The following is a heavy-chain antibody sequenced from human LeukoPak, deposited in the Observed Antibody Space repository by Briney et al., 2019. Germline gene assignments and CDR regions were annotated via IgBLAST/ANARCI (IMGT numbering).Heavy chain of an antibody. CDR2: ISSSGYTT. CDR3: AKLLYYYDSSQPY. Sequence: GGSLRLSCAASGFTFSTYGMSWVRQAPGKVLEWVSGISSSGYTTFYADSVKGRFTISRDNSKNTLYLQMNSLRAEDTAVYYCAKLLYYYDSSQPYWGQGTLVTVSS. D-gene: IGHD3-22*01. J-gene: IGHJ4*02. CDR1: GFTFSTYG. V-gene: IGHV3-23*01.